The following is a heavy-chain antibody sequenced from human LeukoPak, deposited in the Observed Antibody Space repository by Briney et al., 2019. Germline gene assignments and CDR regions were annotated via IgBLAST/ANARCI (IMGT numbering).Heavy chain of an antibody. Sequence: SVKVSCKASGGTFSSYAISWVRQAPGQGLEWMGGIIPIFDTANYAQKFQGRVTITADKSTSTAYMELSSLRSEDTAVYYCAPTYYYGSGSYGPFDYWGQGTLVTVSS. J-gene: IGHJ4*02. CDR2: IIPIFDTA. V-gene: IGHV1-69*06. D-gene: IGHD3-10*01. CDR1: GGTFSSYA. CDR3: APTYYYGSGSYGPFDY.